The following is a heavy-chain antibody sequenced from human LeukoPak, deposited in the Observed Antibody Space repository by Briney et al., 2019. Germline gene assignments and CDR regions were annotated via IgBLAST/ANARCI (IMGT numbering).Heavy chain of an antibody. Sequence: GGSLRLSCAISGFTFSRYWMTWVRQAPGKGLEGVAIIKPDGSESYYGDSVKGRFTISRDNAKDSLYLQMKSLRAEDTAVYYCARDLTMIVPGAFDIWGHGTTVIVSS. CDR2: IKPDGSES. J-gene: IGHJ3*02. CDR1: GFTFSRYW. CDR3: ARDLTMIVPGAFDI. D-gene: IGHD3-22*01. V-gene: IGHV3-7*01.